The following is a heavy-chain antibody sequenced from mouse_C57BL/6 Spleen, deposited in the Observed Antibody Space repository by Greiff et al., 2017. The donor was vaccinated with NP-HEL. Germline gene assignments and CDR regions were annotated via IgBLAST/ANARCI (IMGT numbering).Heavy chain of an antibody. CDR1: GYTFTSYG. J-gene: IGHJ2*01. D-gene: IGHD1-1*01. CDR2: IYPRSGNT. CDR3: ASYYYGSSYVYFDY. Sequence: VQLQQSGAELARPGASVKLSCKASGYTFTSYGISWVKQRTGQGLEWIGEIYPRSGNTYYNEKFKGKATLTADKSSSTAYMELRSLTSEDSAVYFCASYYYGSSYVYFDYWGKGTTLTVSS. V-gene: IGHV1-81*01.